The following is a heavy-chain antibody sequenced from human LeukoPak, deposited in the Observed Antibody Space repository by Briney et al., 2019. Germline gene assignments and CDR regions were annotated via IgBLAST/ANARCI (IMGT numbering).Heavy chain of an antibody. D-gene: IGHD3-3*01. CDR3: ANTYYAFWSGSF. V-gene: IGHV3-23*01. J-gene: IGHJ4*02. CDR1: GFTFSSYA. Sequence: GGSLRLSCAASGFTFSSYAMSWVRQAPGKGLEWVSAISGSGVSTYYADSVKGRFTISRDNSKNTVYLQMNSLRAEDTAVYYCANTYYAFWSGSFWGQGTLVTVSS. CDR2: ISGSGVST.